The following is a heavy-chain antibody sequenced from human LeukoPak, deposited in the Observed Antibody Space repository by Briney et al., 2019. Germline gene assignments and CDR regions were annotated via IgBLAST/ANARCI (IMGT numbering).Heavy chain of an antibody. J-gene: IGHJ4*02. D-gene: IGHD3-9*01. Sequence: GRSLRLSCAASGFTFSSYSMNWVRQAPGKGPEWVSYISSSSSTIYYADSVKGRFTISRDNAKNSLYLQMNSLRAEDTAVYYCARAAINYFDYWGQGTLVTVSS. CDR2: ISSSSSTI. CDR3: ARAAINYFDY. CDR1: GFTFSSYS. V-gene: IGHV3-48*01.